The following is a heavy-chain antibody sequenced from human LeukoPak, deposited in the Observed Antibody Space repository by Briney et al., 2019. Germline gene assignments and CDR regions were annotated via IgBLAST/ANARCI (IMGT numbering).Heavy chain of an antibody. V-gene: IGHV1-69*10. Sequence: GASVKVSCKASGGTFSSYAISWVRQAPGQGLEWMGGIIPILGTANYARKFQGRVTITADKSTSTAYMELSSLRSEDTAVYYCARDRGYCSSTSCYGPDWYFDLWGRGTLVTVSS. D-gene: IGHD2-2*01. CDR3: ARDRGYCSSTSCYGPDWYFDL. CDR2: IIPILGTA. J-gene: IGHJ2*01. CDR1: GGTFSSYA.